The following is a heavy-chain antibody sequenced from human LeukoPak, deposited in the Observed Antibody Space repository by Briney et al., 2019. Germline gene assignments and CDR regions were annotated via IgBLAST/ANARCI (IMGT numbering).Heavy chain of an antibody. CDR3: AKGTVVYCDY. V-gene: IGHV3-30*18. J-gene: IGHJ4*02. D-gene: IGHD2-21*01. Sequence: GRSLRLSCAASGFTFSSYGMHWVRQAPGKGLEWVAVISYDGSNKYYADSVKDRFTISRDNSKNTLYLQMNSLRAEDTAVYYCAKGTVVYCDYWGQGTLVTVSS. CDR2: ISYDGSNK. CDR1: GFTFSSYG.